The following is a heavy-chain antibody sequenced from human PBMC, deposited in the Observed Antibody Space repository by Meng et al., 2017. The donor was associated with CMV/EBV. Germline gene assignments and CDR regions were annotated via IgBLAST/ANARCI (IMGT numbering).Heavy chain of an antibody. V-gene: IGHV3-30*04. CDR3: ARGSAYSGSCVDY. J-gene: IGHJ4*02. D-gene: IGHD1-26*01. Sequence: GGSLRLSCAASGFTFSSYATHWVRQAPGKGLEWVAVISYDGSNKYYADSVKGRFTISRDNSKNTLYLQMNSLRAEDTAVYYCARGSAYSGSCVDYWGQGTLVTVSS. CDR1: GFTFSSYA. CDR2: ISYDGSNK.